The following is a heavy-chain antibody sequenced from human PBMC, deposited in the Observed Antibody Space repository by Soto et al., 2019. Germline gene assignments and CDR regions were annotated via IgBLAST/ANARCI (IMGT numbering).Heavy chain of an antibody. D-gene: IGHD3-3*01. V-gene: IGHV3-23*01. CDR1: GFTFSTYA. CDR3: AKDNINSWRSFGDF. J-gene: IGHJ4*01. CDR2: IKGSGSTT. Sequence: GGSLRLSCAAAGFTFSTYAMSWVRRAPGRGLEWVSSIKGSGSTTYYAESVKGRFTISRDNSKNTLYLQMNSLRAEDTALYYCAKDNINSWRSFGDFWGQGTLVTVSS.